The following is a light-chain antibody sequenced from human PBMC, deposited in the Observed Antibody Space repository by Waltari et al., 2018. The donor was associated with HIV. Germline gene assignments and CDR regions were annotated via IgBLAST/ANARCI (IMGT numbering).Light chain of an antibody. Sequence: IQMTQSPSILSASVGDRVTITCRASQNVESWLARYQQRPGRAPKLLMYQASTLEYGVPARFTGSGSGTNFTLTINSLQPDDFATYYCQQYNSDFYTFGLGTRLDLK. J-gene: IGKJ2*01. CDR2: QAS. V-gene: IGKV1-5*03. CDR1: QNVESW. CDR3: QQYNSDFYT.